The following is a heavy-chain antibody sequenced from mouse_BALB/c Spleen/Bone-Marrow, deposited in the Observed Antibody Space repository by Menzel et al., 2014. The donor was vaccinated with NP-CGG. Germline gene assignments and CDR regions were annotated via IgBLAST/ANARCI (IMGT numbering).Heavy chain of an antibody. CDR2: IRNKANGYTT. CDR1: GFTFTDYY. CDR3: ARDKGRVFFDY. Sequence: DVKLVESGGGLVQPGGSLRLSCATSGFTFTDYYMNWVRQPPGKALEWLGFIRNKANGYTTEYSASVKSRFTISRDNSQNILYLQMNTLRADGSATYYCARDKGRVFFDYWGQGTTLTVSS. V-gene: IGHV7-3*02. J-gene: IGHJ2*01.